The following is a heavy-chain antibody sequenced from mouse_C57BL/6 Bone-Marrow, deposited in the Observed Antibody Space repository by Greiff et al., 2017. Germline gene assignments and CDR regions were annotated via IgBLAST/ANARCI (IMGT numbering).Heavy chain of an antibody. CDR2: IWSDGST. CDR1: GFSLTSYG. V-gene: IGHV2-6-1*01. J-gene: IGHJ3*01. CDR3: SGHKTAQATSSWFAY. D-gene: IGHD3-2*02. Sequence: VQLQESGPGLVAPSQSLSITCTVSGFSLTSYGVHWVRQPPGKGLEWLVVIWSDGSTTYNSALKSRLSISKDNSKSQVFLKMNSLQTDDTAMYYCSGHKTAQATSSWFAYWGQGTLVTVSA.